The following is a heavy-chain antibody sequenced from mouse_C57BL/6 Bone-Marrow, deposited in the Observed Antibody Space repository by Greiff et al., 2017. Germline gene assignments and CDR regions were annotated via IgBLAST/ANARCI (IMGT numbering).Heavy chain of an antibody. D-gene: IGHD2-3*01. CDR2: LHPSDSYT. CDR3: AIRGGYYVGAMDY. CDR1: GYTFPSYW. V-gene: IGHV1-74*01. Sequence: QVQLKQSGAELVKPGASVKVSCKASGYTFPSYWMHWVKQRPGQGLEWIGRLHPSDSYTNYNHKFQGKATLTVDKSSSTAYMQLSSLTSEDSAVYYCAIRGGYYVGAMDYWGQGTSVTVSA. J-gene: IGHJ4*01.